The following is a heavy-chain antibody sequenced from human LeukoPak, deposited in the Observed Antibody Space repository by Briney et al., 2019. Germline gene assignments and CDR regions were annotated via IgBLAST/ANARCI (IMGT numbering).Heavy chain of an antibody. V-gene: IGHV3-23*01. CDR3: AKPGSMVVAATEFDY. Sequence: GSLRLSCAASGFTFSSYAMSWVRQAPGKGLEWVSAISGSGGSTYYADSVKGRFTISRDNSKNTLYLQMNSLRAEDTAVYYCAKPGSMVVAATEFDYWGQGTLVTVSS. CDR1: GFTFSSYA. D-gene: IGHD2-15*01. J-gene: IGHJ4*02. CDR2: ISGSGGST.